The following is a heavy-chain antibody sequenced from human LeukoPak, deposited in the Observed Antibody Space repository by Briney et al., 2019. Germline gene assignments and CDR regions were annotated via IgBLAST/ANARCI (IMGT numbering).Heavy chain of an antibody. Sequence: GASVKVSCKVSGYTLTELSMHWVRQAPGKGLEWMGGFDPEDGETIYAQKFQGRVTMTEDTSTDTAYMELSSLRAEDTAVYYCASWERDSSSWYPPPHFDYWGQGTLVTVSS. CDR2: FDPEDGET. CDR3: ASWERDSSSWYPPPHFDY. V-gene: IGHV1-24*01. CDR1: GYTLTELS. D-gene: IGHD6-13*01. J-gene: IGHJ4*02.